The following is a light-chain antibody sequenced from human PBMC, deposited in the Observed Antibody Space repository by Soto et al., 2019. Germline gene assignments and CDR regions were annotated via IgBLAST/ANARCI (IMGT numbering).Light chain of an antibody. CDR3: QQYYSYPPGT. CDR1: QGISSY. V-gene: IGKV1-8*01. CDR2: AAS. Sequence: AIRMTQSPSSFSASTGDRFTITCRVSQGISSYLAWYQQKPGIAPKLLIYAASTLQSGVPSRFSGSGSGTDFTLTISCLQSEDFATYYCQQYYSYPPGTFGQGTKVDIK. J-gene: IGKJ1*01.